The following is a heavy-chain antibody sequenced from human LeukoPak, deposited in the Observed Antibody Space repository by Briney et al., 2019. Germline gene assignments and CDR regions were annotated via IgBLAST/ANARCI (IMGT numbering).Heavy chain of an antibody. CDR2: ISAYNGNT. Sequence: GASVTVSCKASGYTFTNYGITWVRQAPGQGLEWMGWISAYNGNTNYAQKFQGRVTMTTDTSTSTAYMELRSLRSDDTAVYYCAREKPWGYGSGSDGMDVWGKGTTVTVSS. V-gene: IGHV1-18*04. CDR1: GYTFTNYG. J-gene: IGHJ6*04. D-gene: IGHD3-10*01. CDR3: AREKPWGYGSGSDGMDV.